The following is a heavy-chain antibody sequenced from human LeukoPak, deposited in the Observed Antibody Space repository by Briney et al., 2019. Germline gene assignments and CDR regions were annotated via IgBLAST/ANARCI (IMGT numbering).Heavy chain of an antibody. V-gene: IGHV3-48*03. CDR3: ASATNYDFWSGYYNLGY. Sequence: GGTLRLSCAASVFTFSSYEMNWVRQAPGKGLECVSYISRSGSTIYYADSAKGRFTISRHNAKNSLYLQMNSLRAEDTAVYYCASATNYDFWSGYYNLGYWGQGTLVTVSS. CDR2: ISRSGSTI. J-gene: IGHJ4*02. D-gene: IGHD3-3*01. CDR1: VFTFSSYE.